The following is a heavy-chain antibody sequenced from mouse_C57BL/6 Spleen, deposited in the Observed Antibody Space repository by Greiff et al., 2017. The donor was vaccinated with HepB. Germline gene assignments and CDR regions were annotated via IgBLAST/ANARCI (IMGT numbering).Heavy chain of an antibody. D-gene: IGHD1-1*01. Sequence: QVQLQQPGAELVKPGASVKLSCKASGYTFTSYWMHWVKQSPGQGLEWIGMIHPTSGSTNYNEKFKSKDTLTVDKSSSTAYMQLSSLTSEDSAVDYCARTVVSFDYWGQGTTLTVSS. V-gene: IGHV1-64*01. CDR1: GYTFTSYW. J-gene: IGHJ2*01. CDR3: ARTVVSFDY. CDR2: IHPTSGST.